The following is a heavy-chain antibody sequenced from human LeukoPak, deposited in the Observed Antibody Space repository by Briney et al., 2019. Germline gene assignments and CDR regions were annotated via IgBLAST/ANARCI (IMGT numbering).Heavy chain of an antibody. D-gene: IGHD6-19*01. V-gene: IGHV1-8*02. CDR3: ARGPPAVAATEDWFDP. CDR2: MNPNSGNT. CDR1: GYTFTSYG. J-gene: IGHJ5*02. Sequence: ASVKVSCKASGYTFTSYGISWVRQATGQGLEWMGWMNPNSGNTGYAQKFQGRVTMTRNTSISTAYMELSSLRSEDTAVYYCARGPPAVAATEDWFDPWGQGTLVTVSS.